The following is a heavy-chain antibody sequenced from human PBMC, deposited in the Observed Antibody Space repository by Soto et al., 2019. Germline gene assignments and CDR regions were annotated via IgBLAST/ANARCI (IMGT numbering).Heavy chain of an antibody. V-gene: IGHV4-30-4*01. Sequence: PSETLSLTCSVSGDSISNLDYFWAWIRQPPGQALEYIGYIYKSATTYYNPSFESRVAISVDTSKSQFSLNVTSVTAADTAVYFCARGRYCLTGRCFPNWFDSWDQGALVTAPQ. J-gene: IGHJ5*01. CDR2: IYKSATT. CDR3: ARGRYCLTGRCFPNWFDS. CDR1: GDSISNLDYF. D-gene: IGHD7-27*01.